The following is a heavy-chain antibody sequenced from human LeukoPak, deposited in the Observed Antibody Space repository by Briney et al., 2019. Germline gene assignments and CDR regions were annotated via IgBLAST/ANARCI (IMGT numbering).Heavy chain of an antibody. Sequence: ASVKVSCKASGYTFNDYYMHWVRQAPGQGLEWMGWINPNSGDTNYAQKFQGSVSMTRDTSISTAYMEMSRLGSDDTAVYYCARLSGSGTWDGNEVDYWGQGTLVTVSS. CDR1: GYTFNDYY. CDR3: ARLSGSGTWDGNEVDY. V-gene: IGHV1-2*04. D-gene: IGHD3-10*01. CDR2: INPNSGDT. J-gene: IGHJ4*02.